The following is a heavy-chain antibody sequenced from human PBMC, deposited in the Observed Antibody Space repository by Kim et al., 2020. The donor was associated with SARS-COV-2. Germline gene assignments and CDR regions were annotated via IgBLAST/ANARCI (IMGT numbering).Heavy chain of an antibody. J-gene: IGHJ3*01. CDR3: ASESPSLAGETTYGYDAFDV. D-gene: IGHD1-7*01. V-gene: IGHV1-24*01. CDR1: EYSLRHLS. Sequence: ASVKVSCKLSEYSLRHLSIQWVRQAPGQGLEWMGGFDPEEGATIYAPKFQGRVTMTEDTSTDTAYMELISLTSEDTALYYCASESPSLAGETTYGYDAFDVWGQGTLVTVSS. CDR2: FDPEEGAT.